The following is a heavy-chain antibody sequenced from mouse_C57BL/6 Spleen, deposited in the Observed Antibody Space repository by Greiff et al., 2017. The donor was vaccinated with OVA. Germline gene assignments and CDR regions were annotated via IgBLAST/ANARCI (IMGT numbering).Heavy chain of an antibody. CDR3: ARQLSYAMDY. J-gene: IGHJ4*01. CDR2: ISYDGSN. CDR1: GYSITSGYY. D-gene: IGHD3-2*02. V-gene: IGHV3-6*01. Sequence: EVQVVESGPGLVKPSQSLSLTCSVTGYSITSGYYWNWIRQFPGNKLEWMGYISYDGSNNYNPSLKNRISITRDTSKNQFFLKLNSVTTEDTATYYCARQLSYAMDYWGQGTSVTVSS.